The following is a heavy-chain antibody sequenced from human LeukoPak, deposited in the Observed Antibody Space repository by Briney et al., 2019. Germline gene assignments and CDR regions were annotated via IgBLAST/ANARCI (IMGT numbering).Heavy chain of an antibody. CDR1: GGSISSYY. Sequence: ASETLSLTCTVSGGSISSYYWSWIRQPAGKGLEWIGRIYTSGSTNYNPSLESRVTMSVDTSKNQFSLKLSSVTAADTAVYYCARDSQREGAFDIWGQGTIVTVSS. J-gene: IGHJ3*02. CDR3: ARDSQREGAFDI. V-gene: IGHV4-4*07. CDR2: IYTSGST.